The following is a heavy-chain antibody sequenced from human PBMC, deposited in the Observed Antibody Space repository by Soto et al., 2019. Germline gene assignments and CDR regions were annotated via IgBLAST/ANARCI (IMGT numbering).Heavy chain of an antibody. CDR2: MNPNSGNT. Sequence: ASVKFSFKSSGYTFTSYDINWVRQATGQGLEWMGWMNPNSGNTGYVQKFQGRVTMTRNTSISTAYMELSSLRSEDTAVYYCARSSSGSWYKIWGQGTLVTVSS. D-gene: IGHD6-13*01. CDR1: GYTFTSYD. J-gene: IGHJ4*02. V-gene: IGHV1-8*01. CDR3: ARSSSGSWYKI.